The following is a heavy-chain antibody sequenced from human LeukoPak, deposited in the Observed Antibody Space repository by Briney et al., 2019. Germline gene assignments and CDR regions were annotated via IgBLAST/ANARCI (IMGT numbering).Heavy chain of an antibody. Sequence: SVKVSWKASGGTFSSDAISWVRQAPGQGLEWMGGIIPIFGTANYAQKFQGRVTITADESTSTAYMELSSLRSEDTAVYYCARAGYSSGWYCHYWGQGTLVTVSS. D-gene: IGHD6-19*01. CDR2: IIPIFGTA. V-gene: IGHV1-69*13. CDR1: GGTFSSDA. J-gene: IGHJ4*02. CDR3: ARAGYSSGWYCHY.